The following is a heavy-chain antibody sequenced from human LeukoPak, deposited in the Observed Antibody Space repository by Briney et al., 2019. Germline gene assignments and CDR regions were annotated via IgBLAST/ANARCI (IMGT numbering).Heavy chain of an antibody. J-gene: IGHJ4*02. CDR3: AKSLYYTVGFTSAPDY. CDR2: IYYSGST. Sequence: SETLSLTCTVSGGSISSGGYYWSWIRQHPGKGLEWIGYIYYSGSTYYNPSLKSRVTISVDTSKNQFSLKLSSVTAADTAVYYCAKSLYYTVGFTSAPDYWGQGTLVTVSS. D-gene: IGHD3-3*01. V-gene: IGHV4-31*03. CDR1: GGSISSGGYY.